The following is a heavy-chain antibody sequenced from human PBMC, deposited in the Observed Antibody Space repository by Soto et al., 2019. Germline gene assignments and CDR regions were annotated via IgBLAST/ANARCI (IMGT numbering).Heavy chain of an antibody. V-gene: IGHV1-18*01. CDR2: ISAYNGNT. CDR1: GYTFTSYG. CDR3: ARVYSSSSYCYYGLDG. J-gene: IGHJ6*01. Sequence: ASVKVSCKASGYTFTSYGISWVRQAPGQGLEWMGWISAYNGNTNYAQKLQGRVTMTTDTSTSTAYMELRSLRSDDTAVYYCARVYSSSSYCYYGLDGWGQGSTVTV. D-gene: IGHD6-6*01.